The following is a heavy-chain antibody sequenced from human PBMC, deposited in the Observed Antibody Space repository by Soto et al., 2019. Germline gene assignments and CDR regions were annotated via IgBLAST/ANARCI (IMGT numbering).Heavy chain of an antibody. CDR1: GFTFSSYA. Sequence: GGSLRLSCAASGFTFSSYAMSWVRQAPGKGLEWVSAISGSGGSTYYADSVKGRFTISRDNSKNTLYLQMNSLRAEDTAVYYCATAASFLLWFGDLWYMDVWGKGTTVTVSS. CDR2: ISGSGGST. D-gene: IGHD3-10*01. CDR3: ATAASFLLWFGDLWYMDV. J-gene: IGHJ6*03. V-gene: IGHV3-23*01.